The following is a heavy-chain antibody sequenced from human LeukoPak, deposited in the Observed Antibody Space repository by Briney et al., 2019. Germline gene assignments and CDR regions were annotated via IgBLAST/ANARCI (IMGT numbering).Heavy chain of an antibody. J-gene: IGHJ4*02. Sequence: QPGGSLRLSCAASGFTFSDYYMSWVRQAPGKGLEWVANIKQDGSEKYYVDSVKGRFTISRDNAKNSLYLQMNSLRAEDTAVYYCARMASDYFDYWGQGTLVTVSS. V-gene: IGHV3-7*01. CDR3: ARMASDYFDY. CDR2: IKQDGSEK. D-gene: IGHD5-24*01. CDR1: GFTFSDYY.